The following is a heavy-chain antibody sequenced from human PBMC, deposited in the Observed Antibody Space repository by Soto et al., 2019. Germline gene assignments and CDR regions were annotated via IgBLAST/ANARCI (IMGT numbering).Heavy chain of an antibody. J-gene: IGHJ5*02. CDR1: GGSFSGYY. CDR3: ARAPERVRGVINWFDP. CDR2: INHSGST. Sequence: QVQLQQWGAGLLKPSETLSLTCAVYGGSFSGYYWSWIRQPPGKGLGWIGEINHSGSTNYNPSLKSRVTISVDTSKDHSSRKRSSVTAADTAVYSCARAPERVRGVINWFDPWGQGTLVTVSS. V-gene: IGHV4-34*01. D-gene: IGHD3-10*01.